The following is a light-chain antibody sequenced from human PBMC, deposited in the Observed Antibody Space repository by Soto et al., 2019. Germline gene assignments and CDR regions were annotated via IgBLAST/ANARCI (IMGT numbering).Light chain of an antibody. CDR1: QDISNY. CDR3: QQYDNLPLT. Sequence: DIQMTHSPSSLSASVVDRVTITCQASQDISNYLNWYQQKPGKAPKLLIYDASNLETGVPSRFSGSGSGTDFTFTISSLQPEDIATYYCQQYDNLPLTFGGGTKVDNK. CDR2: DAS. V-gene: IGKV1-33*01. J-gene: IGKJ4*01.